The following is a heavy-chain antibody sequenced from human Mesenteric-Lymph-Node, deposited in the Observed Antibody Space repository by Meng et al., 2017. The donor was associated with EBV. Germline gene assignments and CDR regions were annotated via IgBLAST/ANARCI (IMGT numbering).Heavy chain of an antibody. V-gene: IGHV1-46*01. D-gene: IGHD3-10*01. CDR3: ASGSLGFDS. J-gene: IGHJ5*01. Sequence: QVQLVQSGAEVKKPGASVKVSCKASEDIFTSYYMHWVRQAPGQGFEWMGIINPSGGFTAYSQKFQGRVTMTRDTSTSTVYMDLNSLRSDDTAVYYCASGSLGFDSWGQGTLVTVSS. CDR2: INPSGGFT. CDR1: EDIFTSYY.